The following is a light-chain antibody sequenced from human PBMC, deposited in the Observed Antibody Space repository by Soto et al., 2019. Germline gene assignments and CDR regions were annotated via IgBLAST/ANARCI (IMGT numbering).Light chain of an antibody. CDR3: HQYGRSQWT. CDR1: EGVASNY. V-gene: IGKV3-20*01. Sequence: EMVLTQSPATLYWAPRQIATLGCRASEGVASNYLTWYQHKPGQSHRLLLFGASNRATGIPDRFSGSGYGADFTLTIRRVEPEDFAVYYCHQYGRSQWTLGQGPKLELK. CDR2: GAS. J-gene: IGKJ1*01.